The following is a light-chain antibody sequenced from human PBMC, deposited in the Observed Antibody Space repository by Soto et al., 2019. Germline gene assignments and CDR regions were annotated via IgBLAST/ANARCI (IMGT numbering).Light chain of an antibody. Sequence: QSALTQPASVAGSPGQSITIPCNGTSNDIGGYNFVSWFQQHPGKAPKLLICDVTRRPSGVSDRFSGSKSGNTASLTISGLQAEDEADYYCNSDSGGNTLYDFGSGTKRTVL. CDR3: NSDSGGNTLYD. CDR1: SNDIGGYNF. J-gene: IGLJ1*01. CDR2: DVT. V-gene: IGLV2-14*01.